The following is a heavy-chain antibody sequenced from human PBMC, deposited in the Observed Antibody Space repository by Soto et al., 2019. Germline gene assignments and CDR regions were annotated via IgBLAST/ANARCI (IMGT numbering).Heavy chain of an antibody. D-gene: IGHD3-10*01. CDR2: IKSKTDGGTT. CDR1: GFTFSNAW. Sequence: EVPLVESGGGLVKPGGSLRLSCAASGFTFSNAWMSWVRQAPGKGLEWVGRIKSKTDGGTTDYAAPVKGRFTISRDDSKNTLYLQMNSLKTEDTAVYYCTTTVLVWFGELVDYWGQGTLVTVSS. CDR3: TTTVLVWFGELVDY. V-gene: IGHV3-15*01. J-gene: IGHJ4*02.